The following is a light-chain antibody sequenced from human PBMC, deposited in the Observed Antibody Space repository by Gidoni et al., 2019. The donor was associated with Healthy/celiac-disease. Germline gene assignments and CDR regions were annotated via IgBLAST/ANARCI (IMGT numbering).Light chain of an antibody. J-gene: IGKJ3*01. V-gene: IGKV3-20*01. CDR1: QSVSSSY. CDR3: QQYGSSPLT. Sequence: VLTQSPGTLSLSPGERATLSCRASQSVSSSYLAWYQQKPGQAPRLLIYGATRRATGIPDTFSGSGSGTDFTLTISRLEAEDFAVYYCQQYGSSPLTFGPGTKVDIK. CDR2: GAT.